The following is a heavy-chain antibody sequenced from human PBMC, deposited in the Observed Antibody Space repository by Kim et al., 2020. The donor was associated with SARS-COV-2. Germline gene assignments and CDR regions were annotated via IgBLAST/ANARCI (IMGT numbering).Heavy chain of an antibody. J-gene: IGHJ4*02. Sequence: ASVKVSCKASGYTFTSYGISWVRQAPGQGLEWMGWISAYNGNTNYAQKLQGRVTMTTDTSTSTAYMELRSLRSDDTAVYYCARDHRNYYYDSSGCDYWGQGTLVTVSS. CDR1: GYTFTSYG. CDR3: ARDHRNYYYDSSGCDY. CDR2: ISAYNGNT. D-gene: IGHD3-22*01. V-gene: IGHV1-18*01.